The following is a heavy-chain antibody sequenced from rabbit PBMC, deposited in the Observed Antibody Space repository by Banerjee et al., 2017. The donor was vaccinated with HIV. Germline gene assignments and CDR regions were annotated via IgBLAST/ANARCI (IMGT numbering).Heavy chain of an antibody. CDR3: ARDLAGVIGWNFNL. CDR1: GSDISSNA. V-gene: IGHV1S45*01. Sequence: QEQLVESGGGLVQPEGSLTLTCKASGSDISSNAMCWVRQAPGKGLELIACIYTGSGSTWYANWAKGRFTISKTPSTTVTLQMTSLTAADTATYFCARDLAGVIGWNFNLWGQGTLVTV. J-gene: IGHJ4*01. D-gene: IGHD4-1*01. CDR2: IYTGSGST.